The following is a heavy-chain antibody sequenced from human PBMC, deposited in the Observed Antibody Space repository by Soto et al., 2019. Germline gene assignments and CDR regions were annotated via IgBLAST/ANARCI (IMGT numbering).Heavy chain of an antibody. CDR2: ISGSGGST. CDR1: GFTFSSYA. CDR3: AKGLAWLVLYGFDY. D-gene: IGHD6-19*01. Sequence: LRLSCAASGFTFSSYAMSWVRQAPGKGLEWVSVISGSGGSTYYADSVKGRFTISRDNSKNTLYLQMNSLRAEDTAVYYCAKGLAWLVLYGFDYWGQGTLVTVSS. J-gene: IGHJ4*02. V-gene: IGHV3-23*01.